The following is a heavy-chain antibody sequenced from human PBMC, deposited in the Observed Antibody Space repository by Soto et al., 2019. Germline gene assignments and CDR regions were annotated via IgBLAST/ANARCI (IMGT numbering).Heavy chain of an antibody. CDR3: ARDLTPSNYGWFVP. V-gene: IGHV1-2*02. D-gene: IGHD4-4*01. J-gene: IGHJ5*02. CDR1: EYPFTGYY. Sequence: VASVKVSCKASEYPFTGYYIHWLRQAPGQGPEWMGWINPNSGGTNYAHKFQGRVTMTRDTSTSTAYMELNRLRSDDTAVYYCARDLTPSNYGWFVPWGQGTLVTVSS. CDR2: INPNSGGT.